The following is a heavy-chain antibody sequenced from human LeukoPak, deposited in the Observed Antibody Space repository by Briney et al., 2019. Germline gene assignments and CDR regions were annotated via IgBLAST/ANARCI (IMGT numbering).Heavy chain of an antibody. CDR1: GFTVSSNY. CDR3: ARGGGLLPDSGAFDI. V-gene: IGHV3-66*01. J-gene: IGHJ3*02. D-gene: IGHD3-22*01. Sequence: GGSLRLSCAAPGFTVSSNYMSWVRQAPGKGLEWVSVIYSGGSTYYADSVKGRFTISRDNSKNTLYLQMNSLRAEGTAVYYCARGGGLLPDSGAFDIWGQGTMVTVSS. CDR2: IYSGGST.